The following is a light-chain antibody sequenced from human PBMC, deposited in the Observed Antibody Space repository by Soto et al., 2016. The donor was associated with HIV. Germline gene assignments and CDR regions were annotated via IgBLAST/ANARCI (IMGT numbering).Light chain of an antibody. J-gene: IGLJ3*02. Sequence: SYVLTQPSSVSVAPGETATITCAGNNIGSQSVRWYQQRPGQAPVLVVFDDSDRPSRIPERFSGSKSGNTATLTISRVEAGDEADYYCQVWDRSSDHVVFGGGTKLPVL. CDR3: QVWDRSSDHVV. CDR1: NIGSQS. V-gene: IGLV3-21*02. CDR2: DDS.